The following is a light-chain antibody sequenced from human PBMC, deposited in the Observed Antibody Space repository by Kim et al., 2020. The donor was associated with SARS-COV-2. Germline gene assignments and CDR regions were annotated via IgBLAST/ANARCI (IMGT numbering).Light chain of an antibody. Sequence: EIVMTQSPATLSVSPGERATLSCRASQSVSNSLAWYQHKPGQAPRLLIYGASTRATGIPARFSGSGSGTEFTLTISRLQSEDIAVYFCQQYGAWRAFGQGTKLEI. J-gene: IGKJ2*01. V-gene: IGKV3-15*01. CDR2: GAS. CDR3: QQYGAWRA. CDR1: QSVSNS.